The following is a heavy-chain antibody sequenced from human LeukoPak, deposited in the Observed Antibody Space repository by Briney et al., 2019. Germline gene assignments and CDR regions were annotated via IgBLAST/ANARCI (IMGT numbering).Heavy chain of an antibody. D-gene: IGHD6-6*01. CDR1: GGSVGSSSYY. CDR2: IYYSGST. J-gene: IGHJ5*02. V-gene: IGHV4-39*01. Sequence: PSETLSLTCTVSGGSVGSSSYYWGWIRQPPGKGLEWIGSIYYSGSTYYNPSLKSRVTISVDASKNQFSLKLSSVTAADTAVYYCASGGIAARPGPNWFDPWGQGTLVTVSS. CDR3: ASGGIAARPGPNWFDP.